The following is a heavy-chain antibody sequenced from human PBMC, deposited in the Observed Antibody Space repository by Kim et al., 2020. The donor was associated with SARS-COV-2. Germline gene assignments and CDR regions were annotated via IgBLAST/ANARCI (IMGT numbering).Heavy chain of an antibody. J-gene: IGHJ4*02. CDR3: ARDLGYYGSGSGVDY. D-gene: IGHD3-10*01. Sequence: DPVKGRFTISRDKAKNSLYLQMNSLRDEDTAVYYCARDLGYYGSGSGVDYWGQGTLVTVSS. V-gene: IGHV3-48*02.